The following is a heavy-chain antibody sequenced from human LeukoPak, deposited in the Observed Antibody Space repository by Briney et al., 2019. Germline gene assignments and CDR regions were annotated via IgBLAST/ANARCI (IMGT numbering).Heavy chain of an antibody. CDR1: GFTFSSYG. D-gene: IGHD3-3*01. J-gene: IGHJ4*02. V-gene: IGHV3-33*06. Sequence: GGSLRLSCAASGFTFSSYGMHWVRQAPGKGLEWVAVIWYDGSNKYYADSVKGRFTISRDNSKNTLYLQMNSLRAEDTAVYYCAKDALSTIFGGLYYFDYWGQGTLVTVSS. CDR3: AKDALSTIFGGLYYFDY. CDR2: IWYDGSNK.